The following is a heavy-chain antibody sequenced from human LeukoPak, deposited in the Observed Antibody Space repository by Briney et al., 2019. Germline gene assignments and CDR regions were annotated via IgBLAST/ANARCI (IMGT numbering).Heavy chain of an antibody. V-gene: IGHV4-59*08. D-gene: IGHD3-9*01. Sequence: SETLSLTCTVSGDSISSYYWSWIRQPPGKGLEWIGYIYYSGSTNYNPSLKSRVTISVDTSKNQFSLKLSSVTAADTAVYYCARHTGYYDILTGYYSYYGMDVWGQGTTVTVSS. J-gene: IGHJ6*02. CDR1: GDSISSYY. CDR2: IYYSGST. CDR3: ARHTGYYDILTGYYSYYGMDV.